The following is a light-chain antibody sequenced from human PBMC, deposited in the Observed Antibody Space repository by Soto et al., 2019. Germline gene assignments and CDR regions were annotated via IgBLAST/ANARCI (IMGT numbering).Light chain of an antibody. J-gene: IGKJ1*01. CDR1: QSVSSSY. V-gene: IGKV3-20*01. CDR2: GAS. CDR3: QQYGSAPGT. Sequence: EIVLTQSPGTLSLSPGERATLSCRASQSVSSSYLAWYQQKPGQAPRLLIYGASFRATGIPDRFSVSGSGTDFTLTISRLEPEDFAVYYGQQYGSAPGTCGQGTKAEIK.